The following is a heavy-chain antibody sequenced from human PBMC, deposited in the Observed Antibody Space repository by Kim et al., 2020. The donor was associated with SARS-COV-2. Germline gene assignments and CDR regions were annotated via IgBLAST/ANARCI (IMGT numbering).Heavy chain of an antibody. D-gene: IGHD3-10*01. Sequence: SETLSLTCAVYGGSFSGYYWSWIRQPPGKGLEWIGEINHSGSTNYNPSLKSRVTISVDTSKNQFSLKLSSVTAADTAVYYCARTGGRYGSGSYSFDYWGQGTLVTVSS. CDR3: ARTGGRYGSGSYSFDY. CDR1: GGSFSGYY. V-gene: IGHV4-34*01. CDR2: INHSGST. J-gene: IGHJ4*02.